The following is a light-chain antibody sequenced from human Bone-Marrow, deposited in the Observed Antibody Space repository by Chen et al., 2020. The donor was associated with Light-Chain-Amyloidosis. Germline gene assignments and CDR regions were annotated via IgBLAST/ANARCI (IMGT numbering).Light chain of an antibody. J-gene: IGKJ5*01. CDR1: QSVSNY. CDR3: QQFDSWPPT. CDR2: GAS. Sequence: EIVLTQSPATLSLSPGERATLSCRASQSVSNYLAWYQQRPGQAPRLLIYGASTRATGVPASFSGSGSGTEFTLTISSLQSDHFAVYYCQQFDSWPPTFGQGTRLEIK. V-gene: IGKV3-15*01.